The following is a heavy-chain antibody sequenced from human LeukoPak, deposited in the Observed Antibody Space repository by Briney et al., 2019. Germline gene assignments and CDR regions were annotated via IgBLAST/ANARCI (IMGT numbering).Heavy chain of an antibody. CDR1: GGSLSSSSYY. CDR3: ARQVEYSSSSGGYYYYYMDV. V-gene: IGHV4-39*01. Sequence: SETLSLTCTVSGGSLSSSSYYWGWIRQPPGKGLEWIGSIYYSGSTYYNPSLKSRVTISVDTSKNHFSLKLSSVTAADTAVYYCARQVEYSSSSGGYYYYYMDVWGKGTTVTVSS. J-gene: IGHJ6*03. D-gene: IGHD6-6*01. CDR2: IYYSGST.